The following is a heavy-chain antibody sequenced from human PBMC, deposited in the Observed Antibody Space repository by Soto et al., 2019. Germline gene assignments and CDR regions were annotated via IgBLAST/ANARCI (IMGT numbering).Heavy chain of an antibody. V-gene: IGHV4-30-4*01. CDR1: GGSISSGDYY. CDR2: IYYSGST. J-gene: IGHJ5*02. Sequence: QVQLQESGPGLVKPSQTLSLTCTVSGGSISSGDYYWSWIRQPPGKGLEWIGYIYYSGSTYYNPSLKSQVTISVDTSKNQFSLKLSSVTAADTAVYYCASRSGYSGYDFSSSWFDPWGQGTLVTVSS. CDR3: ASRSGYSGYDFSSSWFDP. D-gene: IGHD5-12*01.